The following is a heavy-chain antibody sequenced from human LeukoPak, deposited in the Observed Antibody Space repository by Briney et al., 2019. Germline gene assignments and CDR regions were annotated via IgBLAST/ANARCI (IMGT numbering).Heavy chain of an antibody. CDR3: ARDGAVAGTDY. V-gene: IGHV3-7*01. D-gene: IGHD6-19*01. CDR2: IKQDGSEK. CDR1: GFTFSSHW. J-gene: IGHJ4*02. Sequence: GGSLRLSCAASGFTFSSHWMSWVRQAPGKGLEWVANIKQDGSEKYYVYSVKAPSTISRDNAKNSLYLQMNSLRAEDTAVYYCARDGAVAGTDYWGQGTLVTVSS.